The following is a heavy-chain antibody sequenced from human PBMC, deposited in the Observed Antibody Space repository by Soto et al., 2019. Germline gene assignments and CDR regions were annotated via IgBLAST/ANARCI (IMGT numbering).Heavy chain of an antibody. CDR1: GFTFSSYG. J-gene: IGHJ4*02. V-gene: IGHV3-30*18. D-gene: IGHD2-15*01. CDR3: AKDFLVREKVVADPNYFDY. Sequence: QVQLVESGGGVVQPGRSLRLSCAASGFTFSSYGMHWVRQAPGKGLEWVAVISYDGSNKYYADSVKGRFTISRDNSKNTLYLQMNSLRAEDTAVSDCAKDFLVREKVVADPNYFDYWGQGTLVTVSS. CDR2: ISYDGSNK.